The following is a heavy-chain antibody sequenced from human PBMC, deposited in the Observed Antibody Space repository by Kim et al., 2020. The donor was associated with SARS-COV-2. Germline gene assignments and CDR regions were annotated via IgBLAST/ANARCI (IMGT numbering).Heavy chain of an antibody. CDR2: ISYDGSNK. J-gene: IGHJ6*02. Sequence: GGSLRLSCAASGFTFSSYGMHWVRQAPGKGLEWVAVISYDGSNKYYADSVKGRFTISRDNSKNTLYLQMNSLRAEDTAVYYCARVVQYCSSTSCYVGYYYYYYGMDVWGQGTTVTVSS. CDR3: ARVVQYCSSTSCYVGYYYYYYGMDV. V-gene: IGHV3-33*05. D-gene: IGHD2-2*01. CDR1: GFTFSSYG.